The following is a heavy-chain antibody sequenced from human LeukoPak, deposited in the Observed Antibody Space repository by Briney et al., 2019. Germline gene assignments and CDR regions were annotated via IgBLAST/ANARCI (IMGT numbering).Heavy chain of an antibody. CDR1: GGSFSGYY. D-gene: IGHD2-15*01. CDR3: ARGRWYSDDY. Sequence: PSETLSLTCAVYGGSFSGYYWSWIRQPPGKGLEWIGEINHSGSTNYNPSLKSRVTISVDTSKNQFSLKLSSVTAADTAVYYCARGRWYSDDYWGQGTLVTVSS. V-gene: IGHV4-34*01. J-gene: IGHJ4*02. CDR2: INHSGST.